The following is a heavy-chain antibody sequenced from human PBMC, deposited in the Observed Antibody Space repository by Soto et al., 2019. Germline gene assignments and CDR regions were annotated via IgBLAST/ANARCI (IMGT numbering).Heavy chain of an antibody. J-gene: IGHJ5*02. V-gene: IGHV3-74*01. CDR2: ISADGSDT. Sequence: PXGSLRLSCSSSVFTLSNDLVHCVRQSPGKGLVWVSRISADGSDTAYADSVKGRFSISRDNARNTVYLQMSSLRVDDTAVYYCLSKVKSGPWRAWGQGTLVSVSS. D-gene: IGHD6-25*01. CDR3: LSKVKSGPWRA. CDR1: VFTLSNDL.